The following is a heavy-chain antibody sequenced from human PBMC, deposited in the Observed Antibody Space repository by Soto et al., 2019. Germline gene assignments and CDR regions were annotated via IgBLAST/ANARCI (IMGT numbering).Heavy chain of an antibody. Sequence: ASVKVSCKASGYTFTSYGISWVRQAPGQGLEWMGWISAYNGNTNYAQKLQGRVTMTTDTSTSTAYRELRSLRSDDTAVYYCARARPQSSLYCSSTSCLPGHSDYYYYMDVWGKGTTVTVSS. V-gene: IGHV1-18*01. J-gene: IGHJ6*03. CDR1: GYTFTSYG. CDR2: ISAYNGNT. D-gene: IGHD2-2*01. CDR3: ARARPQSSLYCSSTSCLPGHSDYYYYMDV.